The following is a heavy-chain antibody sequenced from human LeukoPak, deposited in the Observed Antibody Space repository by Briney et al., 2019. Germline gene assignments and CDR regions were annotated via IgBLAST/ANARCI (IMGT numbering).Heavy chain of an antibody. CDR2: SSDGLT. CDR1: GFNFETHA. D-gene: IGHD6-13*01. CDR3: AKGKYSSSWYGY. V-gene: IGHV3-23*05. J-gene: IGHJ4*02. Sequence: GGSLRLSCAASGFNFETHAMSWVRQAPGKGLEWVSGSSDGLTYYADSVKGRFTISRDNSKNTLYLQMNSLRAEDTAVYYCAKGKYSSSWYGYWGQGTLVTVSS.